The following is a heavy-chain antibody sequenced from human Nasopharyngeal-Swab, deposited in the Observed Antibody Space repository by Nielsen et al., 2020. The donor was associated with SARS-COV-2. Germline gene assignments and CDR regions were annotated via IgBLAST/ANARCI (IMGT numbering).Heavy chain of an antibody. V-gene: IGHV4-34*01. CDR1: GFTFSSYE. J-gene: IGHJ4*02. CDR3: ARVLRYYDSSGRWRWEGDYFDY. CDR2: INHSGST. D-gene: IGHD3-22*01. Sequence: ESLKISCAASGFTFSSYEMNWIRQPPGKGLEWIGEINHSGSTNYNPSLKSRVTISVDTSKNQFSLKLSSVTAADTAVYYCARVLRYYDSSGRWRWEGDYFDYWGQGTLVTVSS.